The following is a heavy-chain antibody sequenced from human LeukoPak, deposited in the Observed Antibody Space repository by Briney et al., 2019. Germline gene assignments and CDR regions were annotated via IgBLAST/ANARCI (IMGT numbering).Heavy chain of an antibody. J-gene: IGHJ4*02. CDR1: GFTFSSYG. CDR2: IRYDGSNK. CDR3: AKERDTAMVTIDY. Sequence: AGGSLRLSCAASGFTFSSYGMHWVRQAPGKGLEWVAFIRYDGSNKYYADSVKGRFTISRDNSKNTLYLQMNSLRAEDTAVYYCAKERDTAMVTIDYWGKGTLVTVSS. V-gene: IGHV3-30*02. D-gene: IGHD5-18*01.